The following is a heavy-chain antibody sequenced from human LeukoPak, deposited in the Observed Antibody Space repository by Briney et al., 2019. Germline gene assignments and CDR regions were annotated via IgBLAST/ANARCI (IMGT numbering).Heavy chain of an antibody. CDR1: GFTFSSYW. J-gene: IGHJ4*02. CDR3: ARAKMATGGGIFDY. Sequence: GGSLRLSCAASGFTFSSYWMSWVRQAPGKGLEWVANIKEDGSERHYVDSIKGRFTISRDNAKNSLFLQMSSLRDEDTAVYFCARAKMATGGGIFDYWGQGALVTVSS. D-gene: IGHD5-24*01. V-gene: IGHV3-7*01. CDR2: IKEDGSER.